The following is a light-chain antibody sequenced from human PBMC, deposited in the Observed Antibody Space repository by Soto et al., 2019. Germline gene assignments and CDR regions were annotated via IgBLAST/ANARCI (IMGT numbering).Light chain of an antibody. CDR1: QSIAATY. V-gene: IGKV3-20*01. CDR2: GAS. Sequence: EIVLTQSPGTLSLSPGERATLSCRASQSIAATYLAWYQQKPGQAPRLLFYGASSRATGIPDRFSGSGSGTDFTLTISRLEPDDFATYYCQQYNSYPYTFGQGTKLEIK. J-gene: IGKJ2*01. CDR3: QQYNSYPYT.